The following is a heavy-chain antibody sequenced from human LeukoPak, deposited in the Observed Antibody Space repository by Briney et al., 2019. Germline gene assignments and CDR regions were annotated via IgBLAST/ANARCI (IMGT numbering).Heavy chain of an antibody. CDR3: AKGYNYAYEY. CDR2: IYSGGST. V-gene: IGHV3-53*01. CDR1: GFTVSSSY. Sequence: PGGYLRLSCAASGFTVSSSYMSWVRQAPGKGLEWVSLIYSGGSTYYAASVKGRFTISRDNSKNTLYLQMNSLSPEDTAVYYCAKGYNYAYEYWGQGTLVTVSS. D-gene: IGHD5-18*01. J-gene: IGHJ4*02.